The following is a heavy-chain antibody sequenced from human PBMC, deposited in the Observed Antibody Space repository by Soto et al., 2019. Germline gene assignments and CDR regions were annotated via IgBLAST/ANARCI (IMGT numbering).Heavy chain of an antibody. CDR2: IYYSGST. Sequence: SETLSLTCTVSGGSISSGDYYWSWTRQPPGKGLEWIGYIYYSGSTYYNPPLKSRVTISVDTSKNQFSLKLSSVTAADTAVYYCARHVRDIDYSNYYFDYWGQGTLVTVSS. D-gene: IGHD4-4*01. CDR3: ARHVRDIDYSNYYFDY. CDR1: GGSISSGDYY. J-gene: IGHJ4*02. V-gene: IGHV4-30-4*01.